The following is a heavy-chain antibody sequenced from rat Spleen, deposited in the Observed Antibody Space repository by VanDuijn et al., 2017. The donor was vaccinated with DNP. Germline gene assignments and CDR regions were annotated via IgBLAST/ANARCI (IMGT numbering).Heavy chain of an antibody. CDR2: ISYDGSGT. V-gene: IGHV5-7*01. CDR1: GFNFNDYW. Sequence: EVQLVESGGGLVQPGRSMKLSCAASGFNFNDYWMAWVRQAPGKGLEWVATISYDGSGTYYRDSVKGRFTISRDNAKSTLYLQMDSLRSEDTATYYCARQLGDYFDYWGQGVMVTVSS. J-gene: IGHJ2*01. CDR3: ARQLGDYFDY. D-gene: IGHD5-1*01.